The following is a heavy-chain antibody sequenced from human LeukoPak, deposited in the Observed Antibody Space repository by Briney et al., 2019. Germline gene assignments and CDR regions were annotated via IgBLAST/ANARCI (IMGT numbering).Heavy chain of an antibody. CDR3: ARGSPLYDSRGGVDY. D-gene: IGHD3-22*01. Sequence: SQTLSLTCTVSGGSISSGGYYWSWIRQHPGKGLEWIGYIYYSGSTYYNPSLKSRVTISVDTSKNQFSLKLSSVTAADTALYYCARGSPLYDSRGGVDYWGQGTLVTVSS. CDR2: IYYSGST. J-gene: IGHJ4*02. CDR1: GGSISSGGYY. V-gene: IGHV4-31*03.